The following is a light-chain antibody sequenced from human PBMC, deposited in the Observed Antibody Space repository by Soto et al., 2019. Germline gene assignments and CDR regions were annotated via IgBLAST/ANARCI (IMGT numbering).Light chain of an antibody. Sequence: EIVLTQSPATLSLSPGESVTLSCRASQSISSYLAWFQQKPGQAPRLLIYDAYKRATGIPARFGGRGSGTEFTLSISRLEPEDFAVYFCQQRSNWPLTFGGGTRVEIK. CDR2: DAY. V-gene: IGKV3-11*01. CDR1: QSISSY. CDR3: QQRSNWPLT. J-gene: IGKJ4*01.